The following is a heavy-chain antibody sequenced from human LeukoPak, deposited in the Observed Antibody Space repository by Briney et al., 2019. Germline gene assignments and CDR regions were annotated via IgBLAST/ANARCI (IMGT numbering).Heavy chain of an antibody. CDR2: INPNSGAT. CDR3: ARARQYGSGWRRPSFDP. V-gene: IGHV1-2*02. CDR1: GYTFNGYY. D-gene: IGHD6-25*01. Sequence: ASVKVSCKASGYTFNGYYINWVRQAPGQSLEGMGWINPNSGATKFAEKLQGRLTLTRDTSVNTAYMELNSLTSDDTAVYFCARARQYGSGWRRPSFDPWGQGTLVTVSS. J-gene: IGHJ5*02.